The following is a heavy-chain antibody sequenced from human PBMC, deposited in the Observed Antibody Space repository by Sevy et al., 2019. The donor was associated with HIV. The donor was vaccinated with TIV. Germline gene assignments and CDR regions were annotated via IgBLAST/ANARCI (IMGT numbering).Heavy chain of an antibody. CDR1: GFTFSSYA. CDR3: AKEGYSSGWPIDY. Sequence: GGSLRLSCAASGFTFSSYAMSWVRQAPGKGLEWVSAISGSGGSTYYADSVKGRFTISRDNSKNTLVLQTNSLRAEDTAVYYCAKEGYSSGWPIDYWGQGTLVTVSS. V-gene: IGHV3-23*01. J-gene: IGHJ4*02. CDR2: ISGSGGST. D-gene: IGHD6-19*01.